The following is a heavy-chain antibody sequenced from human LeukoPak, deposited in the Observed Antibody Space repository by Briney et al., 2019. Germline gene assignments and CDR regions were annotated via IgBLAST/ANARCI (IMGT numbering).Heavy chain of an antibody. CDR2: ISAGGGST. Sequence: PGGSLRLSCAASGFAFSTYSMNWVRQPPGKGLEWGAGISAGGGSTYYADSVKGRFTISRDNSKNMLYLQLNSLRAEDTAVYYCAKGDPPTYYDILTGQDYWGQGTLVTVSS. D-gene: IGHD3-9*01. V-gene: IGHV3-23*01. J-gene: IGHJ4*02. CDR3: AKGDPPTYYDILTGQDY. CDR1: GFAFSTYS.